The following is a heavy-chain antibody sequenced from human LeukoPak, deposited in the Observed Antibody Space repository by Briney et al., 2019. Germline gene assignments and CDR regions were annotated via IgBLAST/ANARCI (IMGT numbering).Heavy chain of an antibody. D-gene: IGHD7-27*01. V-gene: IGHV3-30*14. CDR3: ARELGNYYYYYGMDV. CDR1: GFTFSSYA. Sequence: GGSLRLSCAASGFTFSSYAMHWVRQAPGKGLEWVAVISYDGSNKYYADSVKGRFTISRDNSKNTLYLQMNSLRAEDTAVYYCARELGNYYYYYGMDVWGQGTTVTVSS. CDR2: ISYDGSNK. J-gene: IGHJ6*02.